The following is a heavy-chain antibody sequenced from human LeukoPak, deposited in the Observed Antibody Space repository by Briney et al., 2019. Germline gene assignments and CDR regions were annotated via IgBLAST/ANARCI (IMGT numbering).Heavy chain of an antibody. CDR3: ARGPDYSNYVDY. Sequence: SETLSLTCIVSGDSISSYYWSWIRQPPGKGLEWIGYISYSGSTNYNPSLKSRVTISVDTSKNQFSLKLSSVTAADTAVYYCARGPDYSNYVDYWGQGTLVTVSS. CDR1: GDSISSYY. D-gene: IGHD4-11*01. CDR2: ISYSGST. V-gene: IGHV4-59*08. J-gene: IGHJ4*02.